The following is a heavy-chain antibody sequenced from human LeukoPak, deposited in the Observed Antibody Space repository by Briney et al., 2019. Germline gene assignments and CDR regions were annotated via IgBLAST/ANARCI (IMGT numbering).Heavy chain of an antibody. J-gene: IGHJ4*02. V-gene: IGHV4-59*01. CDR2: IYYSGYT. CDR3: ARWEEGRDY. CDR1: GGSINGYY. D-gene: IGHD1-26*01. Sequence: SETLSLTCTVSGGSINGYYWGWLRQPPGKGLESIGYIYYSGYTNYDPSLKSRVTLSIDTSKNQLSLKLSSVTAAYTAVYYCARWEEGRDYWGQGTLVTVSS.